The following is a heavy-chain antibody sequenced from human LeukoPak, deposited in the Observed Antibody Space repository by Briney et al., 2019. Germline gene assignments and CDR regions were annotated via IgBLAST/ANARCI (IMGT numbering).Heavy chain of an antibody. D-gene: IGHD5-18*01. CDR3: AKDMGIQLRLSDY. CDR1: GFTFSSYA. CDR2: ISGSGGST. Sequence: PGGSLRLSCAASGFTFSSYAMSWVRQAPGKGLEWVPAISGSGGSTYYADSVKGRFTISRDNSKNTLYLQTNSLRAEDTAVYYCAKDMGIQLRLSDYWGQGTLVTVSS. V-gene: IGHV3-23*01. J-gene: IGHJ4*02.